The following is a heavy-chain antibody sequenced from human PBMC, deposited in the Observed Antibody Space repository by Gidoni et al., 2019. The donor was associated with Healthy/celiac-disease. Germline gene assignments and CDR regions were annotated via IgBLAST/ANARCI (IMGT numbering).Heavy chain of an antibody. J-gene: IGHJ4*02. CDR2: ISYDGSNK. CDR3: AKDSSSGWQYYFDY. CDR1: GFTFSSYG. V-gene: IGHV3-30*18. Sequence: QVQLVESGGGVVQPGRSLRLPCAASGFTFSSYGMHWVRQAPGKGLEWVAVISYDGSNKYYADSVKGRFTISRDNSKNPLYLQMNSLRAEDTAVYYCAKDSSSGWQYYFDYWGQGTLVTVSS. D-gene: IGHD6-19*01.